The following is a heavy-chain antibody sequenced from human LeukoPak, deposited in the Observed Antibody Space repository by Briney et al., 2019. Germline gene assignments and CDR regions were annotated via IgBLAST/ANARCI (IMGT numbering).Heavy chain of an antibody. V-gene: IGHV4-30-2*01. CDR1: GGSISSGGYS. CDR3: ARGPWGGDFWSGYYSFDY. Sequence: PSQTLSLTCAVSGGSISSGGYSWSWIRQPPGKGLEWIGYIYHSGSTNYNPSLKSRVTISVDTSKNQFSLKLSSVTAADTAVYYCARGPWGGDFWSGYYSFDYWGQGTLVTVSS. J-gene: IGHJ4*02. D-gene: IGHD3-3*01. CDR2: IYHSGST.